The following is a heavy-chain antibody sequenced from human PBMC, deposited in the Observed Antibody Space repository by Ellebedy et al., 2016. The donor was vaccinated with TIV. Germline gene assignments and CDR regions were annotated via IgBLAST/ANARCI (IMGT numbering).Heavy chain of an antibody. CDR1: GGSISSSSYY. V-gene: IGHV4-39*01. CDR2: IYYSGST. J-gene: IGHJ4*02. D-gene: IGHD3-3*01. CDR3: ARFFGVVNNFDY. Sequence: SETLSLTXTVSGGSISSSSYYWGWIRQPPGKGLEWIGSIYYSGSTYYNPSLKSRVTISVDTSKNQFSLKLSSVTAADTAVYYCARFFGVVNNFDYWGQGTLVTVSS.